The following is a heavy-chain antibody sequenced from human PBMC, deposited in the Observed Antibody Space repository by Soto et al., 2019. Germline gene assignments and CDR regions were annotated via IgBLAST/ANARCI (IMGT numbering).Heavy chain of an antibody. CDR2: IYNSGKT. Sequence: QVQLQESGPGLVKPSETLSLTCTVSGGSISTYYWSWIRQPPRKGLEWIGYIYNSGKTNYNPSLKSRVTISVDTSKNQFALKLSPVTAADTAVYYCARVTAQQLGNWFDPWGQGTLVTVSS. CDR3: ARVTAQQLGNWFDP. D-gene: IGHD6-13*01. J-gene: IGHJ5*02. CDR1: GGSISTYY. V-gene: IGHV4-59*01.